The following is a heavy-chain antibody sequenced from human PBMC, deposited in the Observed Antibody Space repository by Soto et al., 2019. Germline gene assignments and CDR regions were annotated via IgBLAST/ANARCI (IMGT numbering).Heavy chain of an antibody. Sequence: GESLKISCKGSGYSFAGYWITWVRQKPGKGLEWMGRIDPSDSQTYYSPSFQGQVTISVDKSRDTAYLQWGSLKASDTAVYYCARPEGRYFYDAHGYYSHWGQGTLVTVS. CDR2: IDPSDSQT. D-gene: IGHD3-3*01. J-gene: IGHJ4*02. CDR3: ARPEGRYFYDAHGYYSH. CDR1: GYSFAGYW. V-gene: IGHV5-10-1*04.